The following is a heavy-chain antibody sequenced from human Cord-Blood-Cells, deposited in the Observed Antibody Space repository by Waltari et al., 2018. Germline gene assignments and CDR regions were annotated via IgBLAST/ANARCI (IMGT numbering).Heavy chain of an antibody. J-gene: IGHJ4*02. D-gene: IGHD3-16*02. CDR3: ARDVYDYVWGSYRYFDY. CDR1: GFTFSSYW. V-gene: IGHV3-7*01. Sequence: EVQLVESGGGLVQPGGSLRLSCAASGFTFSSYWMSWVRPAPGKGLEWVAKIKQDGSEKYYVDSVKGRFTCSRDNAKNSLYLQMNGLRAEDTAVYYCARDVYDYVWGSYRYFDYWGQGTLVTVSS. CDR2: IKQDGSEK.